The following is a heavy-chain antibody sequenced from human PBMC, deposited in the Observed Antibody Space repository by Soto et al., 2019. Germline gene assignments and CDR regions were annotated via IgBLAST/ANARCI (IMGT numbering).Heavy chain of an antibody. V-gene: IGHV1-69*13. J-gene: IGHJ4*02. CDR1: GGTFSSYA. Sequence: SVKVSCKASGGTFSSYAISWVRQAPGQGLEWMGGIIPIFGTANYAQKFQGRVTITADESTSTAYMELSSLRSEDTAVYYCARGTPSGVYYFDYWGQGTLVTVSS. D-gene: IGHD1-7*01. CDR3: ARGTPSGVYYFDY. CDR2: IIPIFGTA.